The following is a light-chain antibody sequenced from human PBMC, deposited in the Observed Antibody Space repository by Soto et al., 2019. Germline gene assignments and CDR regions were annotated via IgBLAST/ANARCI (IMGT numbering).Light chain of an antibody. J-gene: IGKJ1*01. Sequence: EIVLTQSPATLSLSPGEGATLSCRASQSVSSYLAWYQQKPGQAPRLLIYDASNRATGIPARFSGSGSGTDFTLTISSLEPADFAVYYCQQRSNWPVTFGLGTKV. V-gene: IGKV3-11*01. CDR2: DAS. CDR3: QQRSNWPVT. CDR1: QSVSSY.